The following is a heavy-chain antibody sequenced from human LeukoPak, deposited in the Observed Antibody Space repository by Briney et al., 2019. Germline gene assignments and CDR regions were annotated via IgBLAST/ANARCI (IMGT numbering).Heavy chain of an antibody. V-gene: IGHV4-30-2*01. Sequence: SETLSLTCAVSGGSISSGGYSWSWIRQPPGKGLEWIGYIYHSGSTYYNPSLKSRVTISVDRSKNQFSLKLSSVTAADTAVYYCARGHRDYVWGSYRYTCWFDPWGQGTLVTVSS. J-gene: IGHJ5*02. D-gene: IGHD3-16*02. CDR1: GGSISSGGYS. CDR2: IYHSGST. CDR3: ARGHRDYVWGSYRYTCWFDP.